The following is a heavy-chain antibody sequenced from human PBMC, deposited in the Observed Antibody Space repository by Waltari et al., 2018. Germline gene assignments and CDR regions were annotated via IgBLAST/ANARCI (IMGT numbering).Heavy chain of an antibody. Sequence: EVQLVESGGGVVQPGGSLRPSCAASGFTFSSYWMHWVRQAPGKGLVWVSRINGDGGSTSYADSVKGRFTISRDNANKTLYLQTNSLRAEDTAVYYCTRTRYCSTTTCQVDWFDPWGQGTLVTVSS. J-gene: IGHJ5*02. CDR3: TRTRYCSTTTCQVDWFDP. V-gene: IGHV3-74*01. CDR1: GFTFSSYW. CDR2: INGDGGST. D-gene: IGHD2-2*01.